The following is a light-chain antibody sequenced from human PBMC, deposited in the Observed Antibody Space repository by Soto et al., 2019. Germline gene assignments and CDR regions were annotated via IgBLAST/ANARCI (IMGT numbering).Light chain of an antibody. Sequence: EIVLTQSPATLSLSPGERATLSCRASQGVGSFLAWYRQTPGQAPMLLIYDASNRAPGVPARFSGSGSGTDFTLTISSLEPEDFAVYYCQQRGTWPRTFGQGTKLEIK. CDR2: DAS. J-gene: IGKJ2*01. V-gene: IGKV3-11*01. CDR1: QGVGSF. CDR3: QQRGTWPRT.